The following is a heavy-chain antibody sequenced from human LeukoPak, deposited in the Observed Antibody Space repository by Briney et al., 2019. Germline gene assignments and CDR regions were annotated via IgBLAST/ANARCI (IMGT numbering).Heavy chain of an antibody. Sequence: SETLSLTCTVSGGSISSYYWSWIRQPPGKGLEWIGYIYYSGGTNYNPSLKSRVTISVDTSKNQFSLKLSSVTAADTAVYYCARDKGTSYLSSFDYWGQGTLVTVSS. V-gene: IGHV4-59*01. J-gene: IGHJ4*02. CDR1: GGSISSYY. CDR2: IYYSGGT. D-gene: IGHD6-6*01. CDR3: ARDKGTSYLSSFDY.